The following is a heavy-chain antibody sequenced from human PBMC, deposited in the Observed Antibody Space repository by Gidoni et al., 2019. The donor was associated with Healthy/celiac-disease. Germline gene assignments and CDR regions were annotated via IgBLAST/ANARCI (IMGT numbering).Heavy chain of an antibody. D-gene: IGHD1-26*01. CDR2: IRSKANSYAT. CDR3: TGPVGDTTSGMDV. CDR1: GFTFSGSA. V-gene: IGHV3-73*01. Sequence: VQLVESGGGSVQPAGSLKLSCAASGFTFSGSAMHCVRQASGKGLEWVGRIRSKANSYATAYAASVKGRFTISRDDSKNTAYRKMNSLKTEDTAVYYCTGPVGDTTSGMDVWGQGTTVTVSS. J-gene: IGHJ6*02.